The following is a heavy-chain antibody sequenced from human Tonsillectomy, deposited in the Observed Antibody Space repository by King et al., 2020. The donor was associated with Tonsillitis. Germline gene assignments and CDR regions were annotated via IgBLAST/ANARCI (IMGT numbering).Heavy chain of an antibody. CDR1: GLTLSDHY. J-gene: IGHJ4*02. Sequence: VQLVESGGALVQPGGSLRLSCAASGLTLSDHYMDWVRQAPGKGLEWVGRSANKPDGYTTDYAASVKGRFTISRDDSKNSLYLQMNSLKTEETAVYSCSCPSTSCSFSWGQGTLVTVSS. CDR3: SCPSTSCSFS. CDR2: SANKPDGYTT. V-gene: IGHV3-72*01. D-gene: IGHD2-2*01.